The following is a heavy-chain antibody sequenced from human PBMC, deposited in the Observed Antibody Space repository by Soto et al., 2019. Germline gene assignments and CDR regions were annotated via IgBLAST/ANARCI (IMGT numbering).Heavy chain of an antibody. CDR2: IYPGDSDT. CDR1: GYSFTSYW. D-gene: IGHD6-19*01. J-gene: IGHJ4*02. Sequence: GESLKISCKGSGYSFTSYWIGWVRQMPGKGLEWMGIIYPGDSDTRYSPSFQGQVTISADKSISTAYLQWSSMKASDTAMYYCASVRYSSGWSTAFHYRDQGTLVTVSS. CDR3: ASVRYSSGWSTAFHY. V-gene: IGHV5-51*01.